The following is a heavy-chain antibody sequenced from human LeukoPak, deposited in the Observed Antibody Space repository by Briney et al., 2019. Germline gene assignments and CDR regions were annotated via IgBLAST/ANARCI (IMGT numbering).Heavy chain of an antibody. V-gene: IGHV3-30*04. J-gene: IGHJ6*02. CDR1: GFTFSSYA. Sequence: GGSLRLSCAASGFTFSSYAMHWVRQAPGKGLEWVAVISYDGSNKYYADSVKGRFTISRDNSKNTLYLQMNSLRAEDTAVYYCARDLSSTRSYYYYYGMDVWGHGTTVTVSS. CDR2: ISYDGSNK. D-gene: IGHD2-2*01. CDR3: ARDLSSTRSYYYYYGMDV.